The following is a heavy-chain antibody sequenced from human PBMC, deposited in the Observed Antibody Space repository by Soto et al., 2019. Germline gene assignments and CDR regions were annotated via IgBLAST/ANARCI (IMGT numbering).Heavy chain of an antibody. D-gene: IGHD3-22*01. J-gene: IGHJ5*02. CDR2: INHSGST. CDR1: GGSFSGYY. Sequence: SETLSLTCAVYGGSFSGYYWSWIRQPPGKGLEWIGEINHSGSTNYNPSLKSRVTISVDTSKNQFSLKLSSVTAADMAVYYCARVHYYDSSGYYYPWFDPWGQGTLVTVSS. CDR3: ARVHYYDSSGYYYPWFDP. V-gene: IGHV4-34*01.